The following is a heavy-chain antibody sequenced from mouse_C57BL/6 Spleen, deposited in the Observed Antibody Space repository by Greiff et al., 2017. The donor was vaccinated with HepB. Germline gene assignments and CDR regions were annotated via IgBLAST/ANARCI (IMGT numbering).Heavy chain of an antibody. CDR2: IYPGSGNT. J-gene: IGHJ1*03. Sequence: QVQLKQSGAELVRPGASVKLSCKASGYTFTDYYINWVKQRPGQGLEWIARIYPGSGNTYYNEKFKGKATLTAEKSSSTAYMQLSSLTSEDSAVYFCAIGRYGSSYDWYFDVWGTGTTVTVSS. CDR3: AIGRYGSSYDWYFDV. D-gene: IGHD1-1*01. CDR1: GYTFTDYY. V-gene: IGHV1-76*01.